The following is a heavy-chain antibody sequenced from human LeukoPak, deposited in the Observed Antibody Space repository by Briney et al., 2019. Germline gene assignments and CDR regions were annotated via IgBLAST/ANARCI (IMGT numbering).Heavy chain of an antibody. J-gene: IGHJ2*01. CDR2: IYYTGRA. CDR1: TDSMTSYY. CDR3: ARLHLYYDILTPRYFDL. Sequence: SETLSLTCSVSTDSMTSYYWSWIRQPPGKGLEWIGYIYYTGRANYNPSLKSRVSISVDTSKNQFSLKFSSVTAADTAVYFCARLHLYYDILTPRYFDLGGRGTLVTVSS. V-gene: IGHV4-59*08. D-gene: IGHD3-9*01.